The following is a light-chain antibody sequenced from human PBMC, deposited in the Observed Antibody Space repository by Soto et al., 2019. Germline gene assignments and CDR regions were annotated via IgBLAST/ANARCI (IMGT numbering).Light chain of an antibody. CDR2: DAS. CDR1: QSVSSY. Sequence: EIVLTQYPATLSLSPGERATLSCRASQSVSSYLAWYQHKPGQAPRLLIYDASTRATDIPARFSGSGSGTDFTLTISSLESEDSAIYYCQQRSNWPSISFGQGTRLEI. J-gene: IGKJ5*01. V-gene: IGKV3-11*01. CDR3: QQRSNWPSIS.